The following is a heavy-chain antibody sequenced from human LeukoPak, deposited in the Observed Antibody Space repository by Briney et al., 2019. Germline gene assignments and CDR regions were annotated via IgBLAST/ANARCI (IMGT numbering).Heavy chain of an antibody. J-gene: IGHJ3*02. D-gene: IGHD2-2*01. V-gene: IGHV3-30*18. Sequence: GGSLRLSCAASGFTFSSYGMHWVRQAPGKGLEWVAVISYDGSNKYYADSVKGRFTISRDNSKNTLYLQMNSLRAEDTAVYYCAKTRSHLPGDDAFDIWGQGTMVTVSS. CDR2: ISYDGSNK. CDR3: AKTRSHLPGDDAFDI. CDR1: GFTFSSYG.